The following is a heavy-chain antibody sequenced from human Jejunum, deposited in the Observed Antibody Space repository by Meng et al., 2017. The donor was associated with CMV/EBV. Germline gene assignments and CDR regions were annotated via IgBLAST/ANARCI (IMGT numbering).Heavy chain of an antibody. V-gene: IGHV1-8*01. CDR2: MNPNSGNT. Sequence: CKASGHAFTTYGINWVRQATGQGLEWMGWMNPNSGNTGYAQKFQGRVTMTRSTSISTGYMELSSLRSEDTAVYYCAIRNPTLRTLDYWGQGTLVTVSS. D-gene: IGHD2/OR15-2a*01. CDR3: AIRNPTLRTLDY. J-gene: IGHJ4*02. CDR1: GHAFTTYG.